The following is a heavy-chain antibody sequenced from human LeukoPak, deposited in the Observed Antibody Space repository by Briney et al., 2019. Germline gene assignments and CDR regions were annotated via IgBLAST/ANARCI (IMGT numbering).Heavy chain of an antibody. V-gene: IGHV3-48*03. CDR1: GFTFSRYE. D-gene: IGHD6-19*01. CDR2: ISSSGSTI. J-gene: IGHJ4*02. Sequence: GGSLRLSCAASGFTFSRYEMNWVRQAPGKGLEWVSYISSSGSTIYYADFVKGRFTISRDNAKNTLYLQMYSLRAEDTAVYYCGRDPTNSGYISTWGQGTLVTVSS. CDR3: GRDPTNSGYIST.